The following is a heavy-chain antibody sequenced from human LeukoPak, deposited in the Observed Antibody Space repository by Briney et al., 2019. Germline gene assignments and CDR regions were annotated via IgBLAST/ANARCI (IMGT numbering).Heavy chain of an antibody. CDR1: GYTFTSYD. CDR2: MNPNSGNT. CDR3: ARALYSSGWYDYYYYGMDV. D-gene: IGHD6-19*01. J-gene: IGHJ6*02. V-gene: IGHV1-8*01. Sequence: ASVKVSCKASGYTFTSYDINWVRQATGQGLEWMGWMNPNSGNTGYAQKFQGRVTITRNTSISTAYMELSSLRSEDTAVYYCARALYSSGWYDYYYYGMDVWGQGTTVTVSS.